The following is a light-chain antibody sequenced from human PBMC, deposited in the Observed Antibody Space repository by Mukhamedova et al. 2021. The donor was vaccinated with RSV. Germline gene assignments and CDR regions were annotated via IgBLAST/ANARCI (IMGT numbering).Light chain of an antibody. CDR2: QHS. J-gene: IGLJ2*01. CDR3: LAWDSSTAV. Sequence: VIYQHSKRPSGIPERFSGSTSGNTATLTISGTQATDEADYYCLAWDSSTAVFGGGTKLTVL. V-gene: IGLV3-1*01.